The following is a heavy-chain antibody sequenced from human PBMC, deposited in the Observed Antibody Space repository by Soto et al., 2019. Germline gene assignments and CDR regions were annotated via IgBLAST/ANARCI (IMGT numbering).Heavy chain of an antibody. J-gene: IGHJ4*02. V-gene: IGHV1-3*01. CDR1: GYTFPSYA. D-gene: IGHD4-17*01. Sequence: SVKASCKASGYTFPSYAMHWVRQAPGQRLEWMGWINAGNGNTKYSQKFQGRVTITRDTSASTAYMELSSLRSEDTAVYYCASQMYGSNAYFDSWGQGALVTVSS. CDR3: ASQMYGSNAYFDS. CDR2: INAGNGNT.